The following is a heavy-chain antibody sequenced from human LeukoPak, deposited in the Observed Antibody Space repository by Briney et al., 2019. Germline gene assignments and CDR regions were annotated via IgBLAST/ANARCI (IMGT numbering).Heavy chain of an antibody. CDR2: IIHSGST. D-gene: IGHD6-6*01. CDR3: ARGRGIAARPRLAEYFQH. CDR1: GGSFSGYY. V-gene: IGHV4-34*01. Sequence: PSETLSLTCAVYGGSFSGYYWSWIRQPPGKGLEWIADIIHSGSTTHNTPLKSRVSISVDTSKKQFSLKLSFVTAADTAVYYCARGRGIAARPRLAEYFQHWGQGSLVTVS. J-gene: IGHJ1*01.